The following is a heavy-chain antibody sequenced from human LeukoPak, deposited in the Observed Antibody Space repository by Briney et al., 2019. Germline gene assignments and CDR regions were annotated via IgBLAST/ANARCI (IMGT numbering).Heavy chain of an antibody. V-gene: IGHV1-69*13. D-gene: IGHD3-22*01. Sequence: ASVKVSCKASGGTFSSYAISWVRQAPGQGLEWMGGIIPIFGTANYAQKFQGRVTITADESTSTAYMELSSLRSEDTAVYYCAKENYYDSSGPGAFDIWGQGTMVTVPS. CDR1: GGTFSSYA. CDR2: IIPIFGTA. CDR3: AKENYYDSSGPGAFDI. J-gene: IGHJ3*02.